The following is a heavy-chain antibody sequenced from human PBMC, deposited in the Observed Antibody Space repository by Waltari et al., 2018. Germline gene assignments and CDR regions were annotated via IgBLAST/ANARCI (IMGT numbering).Heavy chain of an antibody. J-gene: IGHJ4*02. Sequence: QLQLQESGPGLVKPSETLSLTCTVSGGSISSSSYYWGWIRQPPGKGLEWVSYISSSSSTIYYADSVKGRFTISRDNAKNSLYLQMNSLRAEDTAVYYCARDSGYDSNFDYWGQGTLVTVSS. CDR3: ARDSGYDSNFDY. CDR1: GGSISSSS. CDR2: ISSSSSTI. D-gene: IGHD5-12*01. V-gene: IGHV3-11*04.